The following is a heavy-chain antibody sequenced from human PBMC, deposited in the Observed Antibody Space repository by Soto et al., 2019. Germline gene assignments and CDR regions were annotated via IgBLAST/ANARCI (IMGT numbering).Heavy chain of an antibody. CDR1: GYTFTSYG. D-gene: IGHD2-2*02. J-gene: IGHJ3*02. Sequence: QVQLEQSGAEVKKPGASVKVSCKASGYTFTSYGISWVRQAPGQGLEWTGWSSAYNGKTNYAQKLQGRVTMTTDTSTSTAYMELRSLRSGDTAGYSCAALAIAQEGFGISGQGTMVTVSS. CDR3: AALAIAQEGFGI. V-gene: IGHV1-18*01. CDR2: SSAYNGKT.